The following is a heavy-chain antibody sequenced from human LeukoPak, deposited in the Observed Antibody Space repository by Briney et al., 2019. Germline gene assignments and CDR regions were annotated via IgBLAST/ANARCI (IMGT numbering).Heavy chain of an antibody. CDR3: ARRINTDNYDSSGYYYGTYYFDY. J-gene: IGHJ4*02. V-gene: IGHV5-51*01. CDR2: IYPGDSDT. Sequence: GESLQISCKGSGYSFTSYWVGWVRQMPGKGLEWMGIIYPGDSDTRYSPSFQGQVTISADKSISTAYLQWSSLKASDTAMYYCARRINTDNYDSSGYYYGTYYFDYWGQGTLVTVSS. D-gene: IGHD3-22*01. CDR1: GYSFTSYW.